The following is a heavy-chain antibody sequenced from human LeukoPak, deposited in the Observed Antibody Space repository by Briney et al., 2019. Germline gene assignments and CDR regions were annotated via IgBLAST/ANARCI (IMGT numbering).Heavy chain of an antibody. CDR3: TTDILLVDWRGPTHDAFDI. J-gene: IGHJ3*02. Sequence: PGGSLRLSCAASGFTFSNAWMSWVRQAPGKGLEWVGRIKSKTDGGTTDYAAPVKGRFTISRDDSKNTLYLQMNSLKTEDTAVYYCTTDILLVDWRGPTHDAFDIWGQGTMVTVSS. D-gene: IGHD2-8*02. CDR2: IKSKTDGGTT. CDR1: GFTFSNAW. V-gene: IGHV3-15*01.